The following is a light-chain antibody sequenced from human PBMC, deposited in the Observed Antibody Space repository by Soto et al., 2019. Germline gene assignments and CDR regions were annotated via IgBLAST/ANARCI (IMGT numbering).Light chain of an antibody. CDR2: AAS. V-gene: IGKV3-20*01. Sequence: EIVLTQSPGTLSLSPGERATLSCRASQSINNRYLAWYQQKPGQAPGLLIYAASSRATGIPDRFSGSGSGTDFTLTISRLEPEDFAVYYCQQFGSSPGFTFGPGTKVDLK. J-gene: IGKJ3*01. CDR1: QSINNRY. CDR3: QQFGSSPGFT.